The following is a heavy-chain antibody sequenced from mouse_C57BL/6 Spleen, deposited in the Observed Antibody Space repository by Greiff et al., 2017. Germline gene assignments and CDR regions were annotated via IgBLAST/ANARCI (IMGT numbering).Heavy chain of an antibody. CDR3: ARSFYYYGSSYVGWFAY. J-gene: IGHJ3*01. V-gene: IGHV1-55*01. CDR1: GYTFTSYW. Sequence: QVQLQQPGAELVKPGASVRMSCKASGYTFTSYWLTWVKQRPGQGFEWIGDIVPGSGSPNYNEKFKRKATLTVDTSSSTAYMQLSSLTSEDSAVYYCARSFYYYGSSYVGWFAYWGQGTLVTVSA. CDR2: IVPGSGSP. D-gene: IGHD1-1*01.